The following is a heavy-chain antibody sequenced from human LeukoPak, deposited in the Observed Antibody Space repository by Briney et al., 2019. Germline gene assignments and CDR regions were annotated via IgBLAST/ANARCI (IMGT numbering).Heavy chain of an antibody. D-gene: IGHD4-23*01. CDR1: GYTFTGYY. CDR2: INPNSGGT. J-gene: IGHJ4*02. V-gene: IGHV1-2*02. Sequence: ASVKVSCKASGYTFTGYYMHWVRQAPGQGLEWMGWINPNSGGTNYAQKFQGRVTMTRDTSISTAYMELSRLRSVDTAVYYCARGPTVVTQYYFDYWGQGTLVTVSS. CDR3: ARGPTVVTQYYFDY.